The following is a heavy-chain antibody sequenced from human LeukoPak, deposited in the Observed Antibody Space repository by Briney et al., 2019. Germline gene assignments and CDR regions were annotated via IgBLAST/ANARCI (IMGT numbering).Heavy chain of an antibody. D-gene: IGHD1-26*01. CDR3: KVGATY. V-gene: IGHV3-7*01. J-gene: IGHJ4*02. Sequence: GGSLRLSCAASGYTFSGYWMSWVRQAPGKGLEWVANIKQDGSGKYYVDSVKGRFTISRDNAKNSLYLQMNTLRAEDTAVYYCKVGATYWGQGTLVTVSS. CDR2: IKQDGSGK. CDR1: GYTFSGYW.